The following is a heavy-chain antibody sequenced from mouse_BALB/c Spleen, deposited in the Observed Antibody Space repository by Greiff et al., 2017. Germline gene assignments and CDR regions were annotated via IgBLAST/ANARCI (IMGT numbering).Heavy chain of an antibody. J-gene: IGHJ2*01. CDR2: INPYNDGT. D-gene: IGHD1-1*01. Sequence: VQLKESGPELVKPGASVKMSCKASGYTFTSYVMHWVKQKPGQGLEWIGYINPYNDGTKYNEKFKGKATLTSDKSSSTAYMGLSSLTSEDSAVYYCARGDYYYGSSLWGQGTTLTVSS. V-gene: IGHV1-14*01. CDR3: ARGDYYYGSSL. CDR1: GYTFTSYV.